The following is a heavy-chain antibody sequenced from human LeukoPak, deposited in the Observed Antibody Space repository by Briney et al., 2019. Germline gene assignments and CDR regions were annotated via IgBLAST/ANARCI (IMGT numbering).Heavy chain of an antibody. Sequence: ASVKVSCKASGYTFTSCDINWVRQATGQGLEWIGWMNPNRGSTGYGQSFQGRITITRDNSIGTAYMELSNLTSEDTAIYYCTRGSSGRRDNWGQGTLVTVSA. CDR2: MNPNRGST. J-gene: IGHJ4*02. CDR1: GYTFTSCD. V-gene: IGHV1-8*01. D-gene: IGHD6-19*01. CDR3: TRGSSGRRDN.